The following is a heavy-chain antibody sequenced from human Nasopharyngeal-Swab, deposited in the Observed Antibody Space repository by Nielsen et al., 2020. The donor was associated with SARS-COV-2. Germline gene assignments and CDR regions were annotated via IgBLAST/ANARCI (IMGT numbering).Heavy chain of an antibody. Sequence: GALRLSCKGSGYNFNTYWIAWVRQTPGKGLEWMGTIYPDDSDTRYSPSFQGHVTMSVDKSVTTAYLQLISLKASDTATYFCARNDYGDYGGRTEFWGQGTLVTVSS. CDR1: GYNFNTYW. V-gene: IGHV5-51*01. CDR2: IYPDDSDT. J-gene: IGHJ4*02. CDR3: ARNDYGDYGGRTEF. D-gene: IGHD4-17*01.